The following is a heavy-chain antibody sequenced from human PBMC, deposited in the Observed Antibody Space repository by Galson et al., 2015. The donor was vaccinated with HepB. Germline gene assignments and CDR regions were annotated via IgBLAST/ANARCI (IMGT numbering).Heavy chain of an antibody. CDR3: ARGRGSGWSFDY. CDR1: GYTFSSYR. V-gene: IGHV1-18*01. CDR2: ISGYNGST. Sequence: SVKVSCKASGYTFSSYRISWVRQAPGQGLEWVGWISGYNGSTKYAQKFQGRVTMTTDTSTTTTYMEVTSLRSDDTAVYYCARGRGSGWSFDYWGQGTLVTVSS. J-gene: IGHJ4*02. D-gene: IGHD6-19*01.